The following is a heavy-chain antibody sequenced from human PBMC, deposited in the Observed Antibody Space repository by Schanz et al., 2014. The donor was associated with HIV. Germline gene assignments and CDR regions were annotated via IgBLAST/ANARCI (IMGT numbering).Heavy chain of an antibody. V-gene: IGHV1-8*02. CDR1: GYNFGNLD. CDR2: MNPRSGNT. Sequence: QVWLVQSGAEVKKPGASVRVSCKASGYNFGNLDINWVRQASGQGLEWVGWMNPRSGNTGYAQKFQGRVTMTRNTSISTAYMELSSLRSEDTAVYYCASLVGATGLELDYWGQGTLVTVSS. J-gene: IGHJ4*02. D-gene: IGHD1-26*01. CDR3: ASLVGATGLELDY.